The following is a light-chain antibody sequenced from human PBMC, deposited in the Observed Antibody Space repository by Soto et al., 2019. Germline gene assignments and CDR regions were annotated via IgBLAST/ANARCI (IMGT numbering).Light chain of an antibody. V-gene: IGKV4-1*01. CDR3: QQYYTIPYT. CDR2: WAS. Sequence: DIVMTQSPDSLAVSLGERATINCKSSRTVLYSSNNMNYLAWYQKKPGQPPKLLIYWASTRESGVPDRFSGSGSGTDFSLTISSLQAEDVAVYYCQQYYTIPYTFGQGTKLEIK. CDR1: RTVLYSSNNMNY. J-gene: IGKJ2*01.